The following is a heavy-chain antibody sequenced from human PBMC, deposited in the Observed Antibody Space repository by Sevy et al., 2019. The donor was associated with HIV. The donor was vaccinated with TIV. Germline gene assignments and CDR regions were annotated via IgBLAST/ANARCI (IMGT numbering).Heavy chain of an antibody. V-gene: IGHV1-2*02. CDR1: GYTFTGYY. D-gene: IGHD3-3*01. CDR3: ARDVVEGGVVYGMDV. Sequence: ASVKVSCKASGYTFTGYYMHWVRQAPGQGLEWMGWINPNSGGTNYAQKFQGRVTMTRDTSIITPYMELGRLRSEDTAVYYWARDVVEGGVVYGMDVWGQGTTVTVSS. CDR2: INPNSGGT. J-gene: IGHJ6*02.